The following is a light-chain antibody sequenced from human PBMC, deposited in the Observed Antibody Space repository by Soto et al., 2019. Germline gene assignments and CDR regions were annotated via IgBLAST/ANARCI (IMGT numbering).Light chain of an antibody. Sequence: QSALTQPASVSGSPGQSITISCTGTSSDVGGYNYVSWYQQHPGKAPKLRIYDVSNRPSGVSNRFSGSKSGNTASLTISGLQAEDEADYYWSSYTSSSTYVVFGGGTKVTVL. CDR1: SSDVGGYNY. V-gene: IGLV2-14*01. J-gene: IGLJ2*01. CDR3: SSYTSSSTYVV. CDR2: DVS.